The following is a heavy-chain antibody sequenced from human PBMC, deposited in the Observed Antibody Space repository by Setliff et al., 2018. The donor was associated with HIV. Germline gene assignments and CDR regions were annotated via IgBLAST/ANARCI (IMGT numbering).Heavy chain of an antibody. J-gene: IGHJ6*03. V-gene: IGHV3-66*02. Sequence: GGSLRLSCAASGFTVSNNHMSWVRQTPGRGLEWVSTVYSGGTTHYADSVKGRFAISRDNSKNTLYLQMNSLRPEDTAVYYCARGNLYGSGTYYYYMDVWGKGTTVTVSS. CDR3: ARGNLYGSGTYYYYMDV. CDR1: GFTVSNNH. CDR2: VYSGGTT. D-gene: IGHD3-10*01.